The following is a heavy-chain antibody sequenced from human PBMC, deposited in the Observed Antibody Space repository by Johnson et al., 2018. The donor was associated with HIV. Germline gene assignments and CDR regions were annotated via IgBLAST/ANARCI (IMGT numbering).Heavy chain of an antibody. CDR1: GFSFSRYW. V-gene: IGHV3-7*01. CDR2: IKQDGSEK. D-gene: IGHD2-2*01. Sequence: VQLVESGGGLAKPAWSPRLSCAASGFSFSRYWMSWVRQAPGKGLEWVANIKQDGSEKYYVDSVKGRFTISRDNAKNSLYLQMNSLRAEDTAVYYCARGGDCSSTSCYVYAFDIWGQGTMVTVSS. CDR3: ARGGDCSSTSCYVYAFDI. J-gene: IGHJ3*02.